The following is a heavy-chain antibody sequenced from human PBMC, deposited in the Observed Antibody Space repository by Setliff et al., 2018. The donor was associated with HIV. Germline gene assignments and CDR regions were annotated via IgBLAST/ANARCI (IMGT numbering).Heavy chain of an antibody. CDR2: IINSGGTT. CDR1: GFTFSNYA. CDR3: ATIRAYYYDSSGQEYFQY. D-gene: IGHD3-22*01. J-gene: IGHJ1*01. Sequence: GGSLRLSCAASGFTFSNYAMTWVRQAPGKGLEWVSTIINSGGTTYYADSVKGRFTISRDNSKNTMYLQMNSLRAEDTAMYYCATIRAYYYDSSGQEYFQYWGHGTLVTVSS. V-gene: IGHV3-23*01.